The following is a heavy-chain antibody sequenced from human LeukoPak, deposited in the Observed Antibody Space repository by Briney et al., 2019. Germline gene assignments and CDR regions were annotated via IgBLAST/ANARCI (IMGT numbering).Heavy chain of an antibody. Sequence: SETLSLTCTVSGGSISSSSYYWGWIRPPPGKGLEWIGSIYYSGSTYYNPSLKSRVTISVDTSKNQFSLKLSSVTAADTAVYYCARTVVVAATPARFDPWGQGTLVTVSS. CDR1: GGSISSSSYY. CDR3: ARTVVVAATPARFDP. CDR2: IYYSGST. V-gene: IGHV4-39*01. J-gene: IGHJ5*02. D-gene: IGHD2-15*01.